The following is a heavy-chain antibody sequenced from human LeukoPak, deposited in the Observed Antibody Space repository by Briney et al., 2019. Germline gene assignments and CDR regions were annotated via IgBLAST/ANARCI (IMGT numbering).Heavy chain of an antibody. CDR3: SRVSAYTTSSGEFDY. Sequence: PGGSLRLSCAASGFTFVDHAMHWVRQAPGKGLEWVSGISWNSGGIAYADSVKGRFTISRDNAKNSLYLQMNSLRAEDTALYYCSRVSAYTTSSGEFDYWGQGTLVTVSS. J-gene: IGHJ4*02. CDR2: ISWNSGGI. CDR1: GFTFVDHA. D-gene: IGHD6-6*01. V-gene: IGHV3-9*01.